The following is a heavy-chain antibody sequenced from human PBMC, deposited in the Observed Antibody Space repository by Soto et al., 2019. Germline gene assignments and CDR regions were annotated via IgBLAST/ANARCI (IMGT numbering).Heavy chain of an antibody. J-gene: IGHJ5*02. CDR3: ATSYDTGFDP. CDR1: GYPFIKYG. D-gene: IGHD3-9*01. CDR2: IKVDSGYT. Sequence: QFQLVQSAAEVKKPGASVRVSCKAYGYPFIKYGISWIRQAPEQGLEWMGWIKVDSGYTNYAQKFQGRVTMTADTSSDTAFMELRSLRLDDTAVYFCATSYDTGFDPWGQGTVVSVSS. V-gene: IGHV1-18*04.